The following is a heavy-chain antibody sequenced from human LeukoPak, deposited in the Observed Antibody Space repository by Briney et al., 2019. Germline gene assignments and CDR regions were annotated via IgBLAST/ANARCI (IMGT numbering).Heavy chain of an antibody. J-gene: IGHJ4*02. D-gene: IGHD4-23*01. CDR1: GLTVSSY. Sequence: PGGSLRLSCAASGLTVSSYMSWVRQAPGKGLEWVSFIYSGGSIYYADSVKGRCTISRDRSKNPLYLQMNSLRAEDTAVYYCARPPYGGVDYWGQGTLVTVSS. CDR2: IYSGGSI. CDR3: ARPPYGGVDY. V-gene: IGHV3-66*04.